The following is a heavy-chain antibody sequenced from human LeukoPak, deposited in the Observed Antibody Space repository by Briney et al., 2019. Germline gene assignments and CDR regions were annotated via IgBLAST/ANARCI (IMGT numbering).Heavy chain of an antibody. CDR2: ISSSGIST. J-gene: IGHJ4*02. V-gene: IGHV3-23*01. Sequence: PGGSLRLSCAASGLTFSSYVMSWVRQAPGKGLEWVSAISSSGISTHYADSVKGRFIISRDNSKSTLYLQMNSLRAEDTAIYYCAKDHPRGYWGQGTLVTVSS. CDR1: GLTFSSYV. CDR3: AKDHPRGY.